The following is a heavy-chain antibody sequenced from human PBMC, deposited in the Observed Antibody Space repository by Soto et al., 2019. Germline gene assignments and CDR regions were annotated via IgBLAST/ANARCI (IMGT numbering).Heavy chain of an antibody. CDR2: IIPIFGTA. D-gene: IGHD5-12*01. J-gene: IGHJ5*02. Sequence: SVKVSFKASGGTFSSYAISWVRQAAGQGLEWMGGIIPIFGTANYAQKFQGRVAITADESTSTAYMELSSLRSEDTAVYYCARENGDGYKLGNWFDPWGQGTLVTVSS. CDR3: ARENGDGYKLGNWFDP. CDR1: GGTFSSYA. V-gene: IGHV1-69*13.